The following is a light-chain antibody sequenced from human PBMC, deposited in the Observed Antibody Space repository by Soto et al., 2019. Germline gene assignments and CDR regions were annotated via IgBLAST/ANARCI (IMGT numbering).Light chain of an antibody. V-gene: IGKV1-5*03. CDR1: QTISSW. CDR2: KAS. CDR3: QHYNSYSEA. J-gene: IGKJ1*01. Sequence: DIQMTQSPSTLSGSVGDRVTITFRASQTISSWLAWYQQKPGKAPKLLIYKASTLKSGVPSRFSGSGAGTEFTRTISSLQPDDFETYYCQHYNSYSEAFGQGTKVDIK.